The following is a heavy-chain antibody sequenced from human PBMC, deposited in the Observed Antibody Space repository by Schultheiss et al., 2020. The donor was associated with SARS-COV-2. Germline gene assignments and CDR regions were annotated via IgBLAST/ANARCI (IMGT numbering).Heavy chain of an antibody. D-gene: IGHD2-2*01. Sequence: GGSLRLSCAASGFTFSSYGMHWVRQAPGKGLEWVSAISGSGGSTYYADSVKGRFTISRDNSKKTLYLQMNSLRAEDTAVYYCAKLHCSSTSCYYYYMDVWGKGATVTV. V-gene: IGHV3-23*01. CDR1: GFTFSSYG. CDR2: ISGSGGST. CDR3: AKLHCSSTSCYYYYMDV. J-gene: IGHJ6*03.